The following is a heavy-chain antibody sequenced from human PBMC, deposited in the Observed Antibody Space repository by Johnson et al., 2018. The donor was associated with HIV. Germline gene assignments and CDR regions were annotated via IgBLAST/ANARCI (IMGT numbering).Heavy chain of an antibody. CDR1: GFTFDDYG. J-gene: IGHJ3*02. V-gene: IGHV3-20*04. CDR2: INWNGGST. Sequence: VQLVESGGGVVRPGGSLRLSCAASGFTFDDYGMSWVRQAPGKGLEWVSGINWNGGSTYYADSVKGRFTISRDNSKNTLYLQMNSLRAEDTAVFYCARGVTYYYDSTGYPHAFDIWGQGTMVTVSS. CDR3: ARGVTYYYDSTGYPHAFDI. D-gene: IGHD3-22*01.